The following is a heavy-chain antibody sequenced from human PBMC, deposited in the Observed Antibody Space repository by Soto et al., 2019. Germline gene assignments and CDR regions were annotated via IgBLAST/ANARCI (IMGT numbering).Heavy chain of an antibody. CDR3: ARTFDTITYYFDY. Sequence: PVGSLRLSCAASEFSFSSYAMHWIRQAPGKGLEWVAVISFDGNIIHYADSVKGRFIISRDNSKNTLYLQMHSLSGDDTAVYYCARTFDTITYYFDYWGQGTLVTVSS. D-gene: IGHD3-9*01. CDR2: ISFDGNII. J-gene: IGHJ4*02. V-gene: IGHV3-30-3*01. CDR1: EFSFSSYA.